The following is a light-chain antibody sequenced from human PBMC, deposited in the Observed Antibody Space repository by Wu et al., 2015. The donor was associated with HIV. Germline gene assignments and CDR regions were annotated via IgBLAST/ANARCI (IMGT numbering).Light chain of an antibody. CDR1: QSISSW. CDR3: QQHKTYPRT. J-gene: IGKJ1*01. CDR2: EAS. V-gene: IGKV1-5*03. Sequence: QMTQSPSTLSASVGDRVAITCRASQSISSWLAWYQQKPGKAPKLLISEASSLESGVPSRFSGSGSGTEFTLTISSLQPEDFATYYCQQHKTYPRTFGQGTRVDIE.